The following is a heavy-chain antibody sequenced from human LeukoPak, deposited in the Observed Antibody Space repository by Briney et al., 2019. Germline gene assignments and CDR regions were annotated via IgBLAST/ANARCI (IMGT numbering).Heavy chain of an antibody. D-gene: IGHD2-2*01. Sequence: SETLSLTCAVYGGSFSGYYWSWIRQPPGKGLEWIGEINHSGSTDYNPSLKSRVTISVDTSKNQFSLKLSSVTAADTAVYYCARVSDIVVVPAAIPNPLSNWFDPWGQGTLVTVSS. V-gene: IGHV4-34*01. CDR1: GGSFSGYY. CDR2: INHSGST. CDR3: ARVSDIVVVPAAIPNPLSNWFDP. J-gene: IGHJ5*02.